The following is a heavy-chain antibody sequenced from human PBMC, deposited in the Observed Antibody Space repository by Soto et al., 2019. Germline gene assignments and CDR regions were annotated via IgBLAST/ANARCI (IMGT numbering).Heavy chain of an antibody. CDR3: ARGPLTIFGVVLRRNYFDY. CDR1: GVSISSYY. Sequence: SETLSLTCTVSGVSISSYYWSWIRQPPGKGLEWIGYIYYSGSTNYNPSLKSRVTISVDTSKNQFSLKLSSVTAAATAAYYCARGPLTIFGVVLRRNYFDYWGPGTPVTVSS. J-gene: IGHJ4*02. CDR2: IYYSGST. V-gene: IGHV4-59*12. D-gene: IGHD3-3*01.